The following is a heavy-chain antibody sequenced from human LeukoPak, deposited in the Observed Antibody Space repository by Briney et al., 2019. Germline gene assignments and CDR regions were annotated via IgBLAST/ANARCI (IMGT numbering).Heavy chain of an antibody. D-gene: IGHD3-10*01. CDR1: GFTFSSYE. V-gene: IGHV3-48*03. CDR2: ISSSGSTI. Sequence: PGGSLRLSCAASGFTFSSYEMNWVRQAPGKGLEWVSYISSSGSTIYYADSVKGRFTISRDNAKNSLYLQMNSLRAEDTAVYHCARFLWFGEYYFDYWGQGTLVTVSS. J-gene: IGHJ4*02. CDR3: ARFLWFGEYYFDY.